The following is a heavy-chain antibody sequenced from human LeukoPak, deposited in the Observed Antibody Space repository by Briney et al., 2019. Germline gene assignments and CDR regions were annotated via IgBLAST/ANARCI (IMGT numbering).Heavy chain of an antibody. CDR1: GGSFSGYY. CDR2: INHSGST. V-gene: IGHV4-34*01. Sequence: SSETLSLTCAVYGGSFSGYYWSWIRQPPGKGLEWIGEINHSGSTNYNPSLKSRVTISVDTSKNQFSLKLSSVTAADTAVYYCARYKWIQLWFSFDYWGQGTLVTVSS. D-gene: IGHD5-18*01. J-gene: IGHJ4*02. CDR3: ARYKWIQLWFSFDY.